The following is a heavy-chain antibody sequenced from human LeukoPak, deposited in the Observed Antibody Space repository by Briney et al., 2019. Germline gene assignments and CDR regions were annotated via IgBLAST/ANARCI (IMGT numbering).Heavy chain of an antibody. CDR2: INPNSGGT. J-gene: IGHJ4*02. CDR1: GYTFTSYD. V-gene: IGHV1-2*06. D-gene: IGHD1-26*01. CDR3: ARDVRSYGEDYFDY. Sequence: ASVKVSCKASGYTFTSYDINWVRQAPGQGLEWMGRINPNSGGTNYAQKFQGRVTMTRDTSISTAYMELSRLRSDDTAVYYCARDVRSYGEDYFDYWGQGTLVTVSS.